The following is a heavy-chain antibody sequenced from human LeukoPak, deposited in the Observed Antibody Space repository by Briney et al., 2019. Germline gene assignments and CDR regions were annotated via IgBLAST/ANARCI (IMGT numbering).Heavy chain of an antibody. CDR1: GITFEDYA. CDR3: VKGDDYGDY. Sequence: GGSLRLSCVVSGITFEDYAMHWVRQVPGKGLEWVSLISGDASGTYYADSVKGRFTISRHNSKNSLYLQMNSLRSEDAALYYCVKGDDYGDYWGQGTLVTVSS. CDR2: ISGDASGT. V-gene: IGHV3-43*02. J-gene: IGHJ4*02.